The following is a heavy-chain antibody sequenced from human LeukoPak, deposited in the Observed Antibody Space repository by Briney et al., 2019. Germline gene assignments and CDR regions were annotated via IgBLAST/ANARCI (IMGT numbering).Heavy chain of an antibody. V-gene: IGHV3-53*01. J-gene: IGHJ4*02. CDR1: GFTVSSNY. CDR2: IYSGGST. CDR3: AARPTSAAVAPSDF. Sequence: GGSLRLSCAASGFTVSSNYMSWVRQAPGKGLEWVSVIYSGGSTYYADSVKGRFTISRDNSKNTLYLQMNSLRAEDTAVYYCAARPTSAAVAPSDFWGQGTLVTVSS. D-gene: IGHD6-19*01.